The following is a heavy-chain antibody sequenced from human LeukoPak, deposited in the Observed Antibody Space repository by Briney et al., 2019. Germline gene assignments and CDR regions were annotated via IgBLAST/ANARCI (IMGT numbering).Heavy chain of an antibody. D-gene: IGHD2-15*01. V-gene: IGHV4-30-2*01. CDR3: ARGYFSSGTCPSFDY. CDR2: IYHSGST. Sequence: PSQTLSLTCAVSGGSISSGGYSWSWIRQPPGKGLEWIGYIYHSGSTYHNPSLKSRVTISVDRSKNQFSLELNSVTAADTAVYYCARGYFSSGTCPSFDYWGQGTLVTVSS. J-gene: IGHJ4*02. CDR1: GGSISSGGYS.